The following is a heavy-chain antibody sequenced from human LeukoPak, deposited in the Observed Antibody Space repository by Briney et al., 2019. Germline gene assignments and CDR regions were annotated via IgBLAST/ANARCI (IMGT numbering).Heavy chain of an antibody. CDR1: GGSISGSSYY. J-gene: IGHJ4*02. CDR3: ARQGSGSSPPYFDY. V-gene: IGHV4-39*01. CDR2: IYYSGST. Sequence: PSETLSLTCTVSGGSISGSSYYWGWIRQPPGKGLEWIGSIYYSGSTYYNPSLKSRVTISVDTSKNQFSLKLSSVTAADTAVYYCARQGSGSSPPYFDYWGQGTLVTVSS. D-gene: IGHD6-13*01.